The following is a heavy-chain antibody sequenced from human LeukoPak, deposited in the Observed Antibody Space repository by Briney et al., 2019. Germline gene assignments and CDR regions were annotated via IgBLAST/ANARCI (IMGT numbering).Heavy chain of an antibody. V-gene: IGHV1-2*02. Sequence: ASVKVSCKASGYTLTGYYMHWVRQAPGQGLEWMGWINPNSGGTNYAQKFQGRVTMTRDTSISTAYMELSRLRSDDTAVYYCARTQEWELTPDYWGQGTLVTVSS. CDR3: ARTQEWELTPDY. CDR2: INPNSGGT. D-gene: IGHD1-26*01. CDR1: GYTLTGYY. J-gene: IGHJ4*02.